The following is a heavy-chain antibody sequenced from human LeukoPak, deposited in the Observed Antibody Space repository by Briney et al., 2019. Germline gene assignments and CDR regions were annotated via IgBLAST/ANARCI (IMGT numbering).Heavy chain of an antibody. V-gene: IGHV4-59*01. Sequence: PSETLSLTCTVSGDSISDYYWSWIRQPPGKGLEYIGYIYYSGSTNYNPSLKSRVIISIDTSKSQFSLKLSSVTAADTAVYYCASAYYGSGSFRDHSLDYWGQGTLVTVSS. D-gene: IGHD3-10*01. CDR1: GDSISDYY. CDR3: ASAYYGSGSFRDHSLDY. J-gene: IGHJ4*02. CDR2: IYYSGST.